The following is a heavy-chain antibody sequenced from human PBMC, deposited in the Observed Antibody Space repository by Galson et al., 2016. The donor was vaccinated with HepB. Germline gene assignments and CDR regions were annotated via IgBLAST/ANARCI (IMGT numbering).Heavy chain of an antibody. CDR1: GYTFTTYY. Sequence: SVKVSCKASGYTFTTYYIHWVRQAPGQGLEWMGVINPSGGSTKFAQKFQGRVAMTRDTSTSTLYLELSSLKSEDTAVYYCARDLFDYWGQGTLVTVSS. CDR2: INPSGGST. CDR3: ARDLFDY. V-gene: IGHV1-46*01. J-gene: IGHJ4*02.